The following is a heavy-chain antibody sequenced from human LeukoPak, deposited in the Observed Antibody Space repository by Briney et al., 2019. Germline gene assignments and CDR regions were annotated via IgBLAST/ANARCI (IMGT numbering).Heavy chain of an antibody. D-gene: IGHD3-3*01. J-gene: IGHJ4*02. V-gene: IGHV3-15*01. CDR1: GFTFTSAW. Sequence: GGSLRLSCAASGFTFTSAWMSWVRQAPGKGLEWVGRIKGKTAAGAPDYVASVKGRFTISRDDSKNTLFLQMNSLKTEDTAVYYRITGDYDFWSGFYSPNHYFDYWGQGTLVTVSS. CDR3: ITGDYDFWSGFYSPNHYFDY. CDR2: IKGKTAAGAP.